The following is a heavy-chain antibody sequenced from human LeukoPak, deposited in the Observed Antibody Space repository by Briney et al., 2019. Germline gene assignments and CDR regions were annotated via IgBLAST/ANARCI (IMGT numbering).Heavy chain of an antibody. CDR1: GFTSSSYA. Sequence: GGSLRLSCAASGFTSSSYAMSWVRQAPGKGLEWVSAISGSGGSTYYADSVKGRFTISRDNSKNTLYLQMNSLRAEDTAVYYCAKNSGNTGYDSLDYWGQGTLVTVSS. CDR3: AKNSGNTGYDSLDY. D-gene: IGHD5-12*01. J-gene: IGHJ4*02. CDR2: ISGSGGST. V-gene: IGHV3-23*01.